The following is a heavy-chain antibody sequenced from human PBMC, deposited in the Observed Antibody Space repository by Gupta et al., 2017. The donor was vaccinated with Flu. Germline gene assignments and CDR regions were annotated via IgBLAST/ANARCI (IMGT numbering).Heavy chain of an antibody. V-gene: IGHV1-69*01. D-gene: IGHD2-15*01. CDR3: ARKGGGHCSGGTCYSFDY. CDR2: IIPVFGPT. Sequence: GQGLEWMGGIIPVFGPTKNAQKFQGRVTITADESTNTAYLELSSLRSEDTAVYDCARKGGGHCSGGTCYSFDYWGQGTLVTVSS. J-gene: IGHJ4*02.